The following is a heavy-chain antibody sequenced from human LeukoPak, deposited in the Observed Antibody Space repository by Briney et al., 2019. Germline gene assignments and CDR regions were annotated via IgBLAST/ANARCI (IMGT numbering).Heavy chain of an antibody. J-gene: IGHJ6*02. D-gene: IGHD7-27*01. CDR3: ARGGPGDNYYYYGMDV. CDR2: ISAYNGNT. Sequence: ASVKVSCKAPGYTFTSYGISWVRQAPGQGLEWMGWISAYNGNTNYAQKLQGRVTMTTDTSTSTAYMELRSLRSDDTAVYYCARGGPGDNYYYYGMDVWGQGTTVTVSS. CDR1: GYTFTSYG. V-gene: IGHV1-18*01.